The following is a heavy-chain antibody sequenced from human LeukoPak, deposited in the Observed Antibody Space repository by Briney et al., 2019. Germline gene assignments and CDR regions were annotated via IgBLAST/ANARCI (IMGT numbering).Heavy chain of an antibody. J-gene: IGHJ4*02. CDR2: ISSSSSYI. CDR3: ARDGSTEAFDY. D-gene: IGHD2-15*01. CDR1: GFTFSSYS. Sequence: GRSLRLSCPASGFTFSSYSMNWVRQAPGKGLEWVSSISSSSSYIYYADSVKGRFTISRDNAKNSLYLQMNSLRAEDTAVYYCARDGSTEAFDYWGQGTLVTVSS. V-gene: IGHV3-21*01.